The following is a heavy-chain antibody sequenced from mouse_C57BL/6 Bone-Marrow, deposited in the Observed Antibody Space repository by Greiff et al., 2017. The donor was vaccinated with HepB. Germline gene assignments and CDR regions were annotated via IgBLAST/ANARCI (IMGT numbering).Heavy chain of an antibody. D-gene: IGHD2-5*01. Sequence: EVHLVESGGGLVKPGGSLKLSCAASGFTFSSYAMSWVRQTPEKRLEWVATISDGGSYTYYPDNVKGRFTISRDNAKNNLYVQMSHLKSEDTAMYYCARDPSTIVTPLFDYWGQGTTLTVST. J-gene: IGHJ2*01. CDR2: ISDGGSYT. CDR3: ARDPSTIVTPLFDY. V-gene: IGHV5-4*01. CDR1: GFTFSSYA.